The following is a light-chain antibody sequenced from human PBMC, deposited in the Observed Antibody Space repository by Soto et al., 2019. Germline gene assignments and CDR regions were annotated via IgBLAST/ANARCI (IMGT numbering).Light chain of an antibody. V-gene: IGKV3-15*01. CDR2: SAS. J-gene: IGKJ2*01. CDR1: QSISDT. CDR3: QQDDHWPRGT. Sequence: EIVMTQSPATLSVSPGGRATLSCRASQSISDTLAWYQQKPGQAPRLLIYSASRRATGFPGRFSGSGSGTDFTLTISSLQSEDLAVYYCQQDDHWPRGTFGQGTKLEI.